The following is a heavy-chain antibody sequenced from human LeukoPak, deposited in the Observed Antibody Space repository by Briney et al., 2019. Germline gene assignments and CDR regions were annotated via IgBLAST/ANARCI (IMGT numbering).Heavy chain of an antibody. D-gene: IGHD5-12*01. CDR1: GYTFTSYA. CDR3: ARDRSLGYSGYGVPSYYYYGMDV. Sequence: ASVKVSCTASGYTFTSYAMHWVRQAPGQRREWMGGINAGNGNTKYSQKFQGRVNITRDTSASTAYMELSSLRSEDTAVYSWARDRSLGYSGYGVPSYYYYGMDVWGKGTTVTVSS. CDR2: INAGNGNT. V-gene: IGHV1-3*01. J-gene: IGHJ6*04.